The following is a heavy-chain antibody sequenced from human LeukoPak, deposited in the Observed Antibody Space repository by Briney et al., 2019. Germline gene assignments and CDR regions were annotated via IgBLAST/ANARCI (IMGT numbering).Heavy chain of an antibody. V-gene: IGHV1-2*02. J-gene: IGHJ4*02. Sequence: GASVKVSCKASGYIFTGYYLHWVRQAPGQGLEWLGWIDPNSGDTDFAQNFQGGVTLTSDTSITTAYMELRSLRSDDTAVYYCAKNDGNYDDSWGQGSLVIVSS. D-gene: IGHD3-3*01. CDR2: IDPNSGDT. CDR3: AKNDGNYDDS. CDR1: GYIFTGYY.